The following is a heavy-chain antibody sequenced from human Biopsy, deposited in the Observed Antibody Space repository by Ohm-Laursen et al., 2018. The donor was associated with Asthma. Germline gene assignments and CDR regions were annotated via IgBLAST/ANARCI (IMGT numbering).Heavy chain of an antibody. Sequence: SLRLSCAASRFTYEMRWVRQAPGKGLEWAAVISYDGSSIYYADSVKGRFTISRDNSKNTLSLQMNSLTAEDTAVYYCAREGVAGTHIEDWGQGTLVTVSS. D-gene: IGHD6-19*01. J-gene: IGHJ4*02. CDR2: ISYDGSSI. CDR1: RFTYE. V-gene: IGHV3-30-3*01. CDR3: AREGVAGTHIED.